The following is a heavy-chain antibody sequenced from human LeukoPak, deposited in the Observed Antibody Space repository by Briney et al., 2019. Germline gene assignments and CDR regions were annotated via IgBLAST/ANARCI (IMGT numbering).Heavy chain of an antibody. CDR1: GFTFTTYG. J-gene: IGHJ4*02. CDR2: ISGSGGST. Sequence: GGTLRLSCAASGFTFTTYGMSWVRQAPGKGLEWVSSISGSGGSTDYADSVKGRFTISRDNYKNTLYLQMNSLRAEDTAVYYCAKDPTRNYGSYFDYWGQGTLVTVSS. CDR3: AKDPTRNYGSYFDY. D-gene: IGHD3-16*01. V-gene: IGHV3-23*01.